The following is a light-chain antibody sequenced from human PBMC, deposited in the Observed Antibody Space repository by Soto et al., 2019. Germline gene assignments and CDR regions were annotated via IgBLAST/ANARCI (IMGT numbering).Light chain of an antibody. CDR2: GAS. CDR3: QQYARSLHT. CDR1: QSFSSSY. Sequence: EIVLTQSPGTLSLSPGERATLSCRASQSFSSSYFAWYQQKPGQAPRLLIYGASSRYTVIPDRFSGSGSGTHFTRTISRLEPEDLSLYYSQQYARSLHTFGGGTKLEIK. J-gene: IGKJ4*01. V-gene: IGKV3-20*01.